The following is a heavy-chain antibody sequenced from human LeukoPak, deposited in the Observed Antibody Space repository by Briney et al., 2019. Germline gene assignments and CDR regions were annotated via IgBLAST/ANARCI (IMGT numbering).Heavy chain of an antibody. CDR3: ARVVDTAMVHYFDY. V-gene: IGHV1-69*06. D-gene: IGHD5-18*01. CDR2: IIPIFGTA. Sequence: SVKVSCKASGGTFSSYAISWVRQAPGQGLEWMGGIIPIFGTANYAQRFQGRVTITADKSTSTAYMELSSLRSEDTAVYYCARVVDTAMVHYFDYWGQGTLATVSS. J-gene: IGHJ4*02. CDR1: GGTFSSYA.